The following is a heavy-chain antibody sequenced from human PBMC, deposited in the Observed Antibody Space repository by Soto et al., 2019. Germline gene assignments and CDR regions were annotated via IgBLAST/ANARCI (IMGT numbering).Heavy chain of an antibody. CDR2: INAGNGNT. CDR1: GYTFTSYA. CDR3: ARSSISGDYGCDY. D-gene: IGHD4-17*01. V-gene: IGHV1-3*01. Sequence: ASVKVSCKASGYTFTSYAMHWVRQAPGQRLEWMGWINAGNGNTKYSQKFQGRVTITRDTSASTAYMELSSLRSEDTAVYYCARSSISGDYGCDYWGQGPLVTASS. J-gene: IGHJ4*02.